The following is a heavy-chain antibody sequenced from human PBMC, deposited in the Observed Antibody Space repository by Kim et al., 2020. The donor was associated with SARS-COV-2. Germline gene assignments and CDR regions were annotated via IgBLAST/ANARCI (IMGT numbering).Heavy chain of an antibody. J-gene: IGHJ3*02. CDR2: IYWNGGST. Sequence: GGSLRLSCAASGFTFDDYGMSWVRQAPGKGLEWVSGIYWNGGSTYYADSVKGRFTISRDNAKNTLYLQMNSLRAEDTALYHCAREGSRGPRACDIWGQGTTVSVSS. V-gene: IGHV3-20*01. D-gene: IGHD2-15*01. CDR1: GFTFDDYG. CDR3: AREGSRGPRACDI.